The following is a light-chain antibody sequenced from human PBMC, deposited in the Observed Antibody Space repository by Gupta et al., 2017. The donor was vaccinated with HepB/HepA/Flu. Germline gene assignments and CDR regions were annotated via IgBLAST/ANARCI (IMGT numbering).Light chain of an antibody. CDR1: SSNIGSNT. CDR2: SNN. J-gene: IGLJ1*01. Sequence: QSVLTQPPSASGTPGQRVTISCSGSSSNIGSNTVNWYQQLPGTAPKLLIYSNNRRPSGVPDRFSGSKSGTSASLAISGLLSEDEADYYCAAWDDSLNGYVFGTGSTVTVL. CDR3: AAWDDSLNGYV. V-gene: IGLV1-44*01.